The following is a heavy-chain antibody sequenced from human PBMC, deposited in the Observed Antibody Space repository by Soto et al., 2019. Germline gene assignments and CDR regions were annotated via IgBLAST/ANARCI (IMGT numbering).Heavy chain of an antibody. Sequence: QVQLQESGPGLVKPSETLTLTCTVSPGSISSSYWSWIRQPPGRGLEWIGHVAYSGTTKYNPSLQSRGSISVTTSKRQFSLRLTSVTAADTALYYCAREAQDYDFDHWGQGILVTVSS. CDR3: AREAQDYDFDH. CDR1: PGSISSSY. CDR2: VAYSGTT. J-gene: IGHJ5*02. V-gene: IGHV4-59*01. D-gene: IGHD4-17*01.